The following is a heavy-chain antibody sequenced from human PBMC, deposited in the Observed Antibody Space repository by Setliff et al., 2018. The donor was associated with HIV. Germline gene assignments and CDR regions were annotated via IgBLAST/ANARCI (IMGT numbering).Heavy chain of an antibody. CDR1: GFTFGSYP. J-gene: IGHJ4*02. CDR2: ISYGGGLK. V-gene: IGHV3-30*04. CDR3: ARWGSGSYERVFDY. Sequence: GGSLRLSSAASGFTFGSYPMHWVRQAPGKGLEWVAVISYGGGLKLYADSVKGRFTISRDNANNLVYLQMNSLRVEDTAVYFCARWGSGSYERVFDYWGQGMLVTVAS. D-gene: IGHD1-26*01.